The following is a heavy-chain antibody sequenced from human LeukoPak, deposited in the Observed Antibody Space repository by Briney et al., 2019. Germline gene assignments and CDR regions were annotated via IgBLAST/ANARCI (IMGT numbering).Heavy chain of an antibody. V-gene: IGHV4-34*01. CDR1: GGSFSGYY. D-gene: IGHD6-19*01. J-gene: IGHJ6*03. Sequence: PSETLSLTCAVYGGSFSGYYWSWIRQPPGKGLEWIGEINHSGSTNYNPSLKSRVTISVDTSKNQFSLKLSSVTAADTAVYYCARGVIAVAVNYYYYYMDVWGKGTTVTVSS. CDR3: ARGVIAVAVNYYYYYMDV. CDR2: INHSGST.